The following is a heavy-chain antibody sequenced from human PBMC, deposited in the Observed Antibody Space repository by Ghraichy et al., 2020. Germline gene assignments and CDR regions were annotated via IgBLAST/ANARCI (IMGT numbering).Heavy chain of an antibody. Sequence: SVKVSCKASGGTFSSYAISWVRQAPGQGLEWMGGIIPIFGTANYAQKFQGRVTITADESTSTAYMELSSLRSEDTAVYYCALEGGLAYCGGDCYSRDAFDIWGQGTMVTVSS. CDR3: ALEGGLAYCGGDCYSRDAFDI. V-gene: IGHV1-69*13. D-gene: IGHD2-21*02. J-gene: IGHJ3*02. CDR1: GGTFSSYA. CDR2: IIPIFGTA.